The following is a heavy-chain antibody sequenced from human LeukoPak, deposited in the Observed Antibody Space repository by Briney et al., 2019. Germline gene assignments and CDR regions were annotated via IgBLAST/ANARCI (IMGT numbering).Heavy chain of an antibody. D-gene: IGHD6-19*01. CDR1: GFTFSSYA. CDR2: ISYDGAKK. V-gene: IGHV3-30*04. Sequence: GGSLRLSCAASGFTFSSYAMHWVRQAPGKGLEWVAVISYDGAKKYYADSVKGRFTISRDNSKNTLYLQMNSLRAEDTAVYYCANRGCYETNYYYYGMDVWGQGTTVIVSS. CDR3: ANRGCYETNYYYYGMDV. J-gene: IGHJ6*02.